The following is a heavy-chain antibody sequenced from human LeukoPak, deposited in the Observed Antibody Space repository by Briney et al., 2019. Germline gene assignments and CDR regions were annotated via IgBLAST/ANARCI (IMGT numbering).Heavy chain of an antibody. CDR3: ARDRVGAADY. J-gene: IGHJ4*02. CDR1: GFTFSNYA. D-gene: IGHD1-26*01. Sequence: PGGSLRLSCSASGFTFSNYAIHWVRQAPGKGLEYVSAITSNGDTTYYADSVRGRLTISRDNSKNTLYLQMGSLRAEDMAVYYCARDRVGAADYWGQGTLVTVSS. V-gene: IGHV3-64*02. CDR2: ITSNGDTT.